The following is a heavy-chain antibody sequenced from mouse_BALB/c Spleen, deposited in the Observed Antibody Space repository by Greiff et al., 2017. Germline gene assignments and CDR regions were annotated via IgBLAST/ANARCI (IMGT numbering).Heavy chain of an antibody. J-gene: IGHJ3*01. CDR1: GYTFTSYW. CDR3: AREDGYAFAY. Sequence: QVQLQQPGAELVKPGASVKMSCKASGYTFTSYWMHWVKQRPGQGLEWIGTIDPSDSYTSYNQKFKGKATLTVNESSSTAYMQLSSLTSEDSAVYYCAREDGYAFAYWGQGTLVTVSA. V-gene: IGHV1S127*01. CDR2: IDPSDSYT. D-gene: IGHD2-2*01.